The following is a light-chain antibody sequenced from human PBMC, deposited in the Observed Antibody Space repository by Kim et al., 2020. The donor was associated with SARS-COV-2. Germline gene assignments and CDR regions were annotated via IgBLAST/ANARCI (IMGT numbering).Light chain of an antibody. J-gene: IGKJ4*01. CDR3: QQRNNWLT. V-gene: IGKV3-11*01. Sequence: EIVLTQSPATLSLSPGERATLSCRASQSVNTFVAWYRQQPGQAPRLLIFDASNRATGIPARFSGSGSGTDFTLTISSLEPEDFAVYYCQQRNNWLTFGGGTKVDIK. CDR2: DAS. CDR1: QSVNTF.